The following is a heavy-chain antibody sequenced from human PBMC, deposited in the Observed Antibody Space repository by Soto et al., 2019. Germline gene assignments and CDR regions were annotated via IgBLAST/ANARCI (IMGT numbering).Heavy chain of an antibody. D-gene: IGHD6-19*01. J-gene: IGHJ4*02. CDR3: ARDQGYSSGWYGGWFDY. CDR1: GGSISSYY. Sequence: SETLSLTCTVSGGSISSYYWSWIRQPPGKGLEWIGYIYYSGSTNYNPSLKSRVTISVDTSKNQFSLKLSSVTAADTAVYYCARDQGYSSGWYGGWFDYWGQGTLVTVSS. V-gene: IGHV4-59*01. CDR2: IYYSGST.